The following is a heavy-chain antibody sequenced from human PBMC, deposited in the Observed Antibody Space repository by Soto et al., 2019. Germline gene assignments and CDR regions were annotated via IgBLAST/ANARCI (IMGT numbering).Heavy chain of an antibody. Sequence: SETLSLTCTVSGGSISSGDYYWSWIRQPPGKGLEWIGYIYYSGSTYYNPSLKSRVTISVDTSKNQFSLKLSSVTAADTAVYYCARGYYDFWSGYWFEPWGQGTLVTVSS. J-gene: IGHJ5*02. CDR1: GGSISSGDYY. CDR3: ARGYYDFWSGYWFEP. CDR2: IYYSGST. D-gene: IGHD3-3*01. V-gene: IGHV4-30-4*01.